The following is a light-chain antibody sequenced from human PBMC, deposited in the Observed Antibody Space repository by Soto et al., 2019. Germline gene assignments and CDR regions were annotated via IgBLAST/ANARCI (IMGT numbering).Light chain of an antibody. J-gene: IGLJ2*01. CDR1: SGHSSYA. V-gene: IGLV4-69*01. Sequence: QLVLTQSPSASASLGASVKLTCTLSSGHSSYAIAWHQQQPEKRPRYLMKLDSDGSHTKGDAIPDRFSGSSSGAERYRTISSLQSEDEADYYCQTWGTGIHVVFGGGTKVTVL. CDR3: QTWGTGIHVV. CDR2: LDSDGSH.